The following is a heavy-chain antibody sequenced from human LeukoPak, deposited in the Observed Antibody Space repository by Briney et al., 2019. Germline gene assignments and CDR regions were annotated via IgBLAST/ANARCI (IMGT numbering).Heavy chain of an antibody. J-gene: IGHJ4*02. CDR1: GFTFNTYS. D-gene: IGHD7-27*01. V-gene: IGHV3-21*04. Sequence: GGSLRLSCAASGFTFNTYSMNWVRQAPGQGLEWVSSISSSGRDTRYADSVRGRFTISRDNAKDSLYLQMNSLRAEDTAVYFCARERVSNWGFHFDAWGQGTLVTVSS. CDR3: ARERVSNWGFHFDA. CDR2: ISSSGRDT.